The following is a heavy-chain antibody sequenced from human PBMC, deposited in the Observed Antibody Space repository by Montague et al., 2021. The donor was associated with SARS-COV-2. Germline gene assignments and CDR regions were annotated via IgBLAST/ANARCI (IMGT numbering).Heavy chain of an antibody. CDR3: ARGSDI. V-gene: IGHV4-59*01. CDR1: GGSLSGYY. J-gene: IGHJ3*02. CDR2: IYYSGST. Sequence: SETLSLTCAVYGGSLSGYYWSWIRQPPGKGLEWIGYIYYSGSTNYNPSLKSRVTISVDTSKNQFSLKLSSVTAADTAVYYCARGSDIWGQGTMVTVSS.